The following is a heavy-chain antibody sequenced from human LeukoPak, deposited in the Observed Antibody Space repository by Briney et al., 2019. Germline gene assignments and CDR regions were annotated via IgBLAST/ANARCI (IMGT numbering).Heavy chain of an antibody. CDR3: ARGGQDIVVVPAAIPPRFDY. CDR1: GGSFSGYY. J-gene: IGHJ4*02. Sequence: PSETLSLTCAVYGGSFSGYYWSWIRQPPGEGLEWIGEINHSGSTNYNPSLKSRVTISVDTSKNQFSLKLSSVTAADTAVYYCARGGQDIVVVPAAIPPRFDYWGQGTLVTVSS. V-gene: IGHV4-34*01. D-gene: IGHD2-2*02. CDR2: INHSGST.